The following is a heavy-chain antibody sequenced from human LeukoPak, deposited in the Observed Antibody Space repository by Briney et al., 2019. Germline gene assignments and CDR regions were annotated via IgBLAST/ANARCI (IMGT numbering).Heavy chain of an antibody. Sequence: SETLSLTCAVYGGSFSGYYWSWIRQPPGKGLEWIGEINHSGSTNYNPSLKSRVTISVDTSKNQFSLKLSSVTAADAAVYYCARGRYDFWSGYTTATPLDYWGQGTLVTVSS. CDR3: ARGRYDFWSGYTTATPLDY. V-gene: IGHV4-34*01. CDR2: INHSGST. J-gene: IGHJ4*02. CDR1: GGSFSGYY. D-gene: IGHD3-3*01.